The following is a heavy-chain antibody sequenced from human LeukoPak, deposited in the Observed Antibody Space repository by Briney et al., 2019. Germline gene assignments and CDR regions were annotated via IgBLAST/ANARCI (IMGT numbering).Heavy chain of an antibody. J-gene: IGHJ6*03. Sequence: SETLSLTCTVSGGSISSYYWSWILQPAGKGLEWIGRIYTSGSTNYNPSLKSRVTMSVDTSKNQFSLKLSSVTAADTAVYYCARSRGSSGYPSNYYYYYMDVWGKGTTVTVSS. CDR1: GGSISSYY. CDR2: IYTSGST. D-gene: IGHD3-22*01. CDR3: ARSRGSSGYPSNYYYYYMDV. V-gene: IGHV4-4*07.